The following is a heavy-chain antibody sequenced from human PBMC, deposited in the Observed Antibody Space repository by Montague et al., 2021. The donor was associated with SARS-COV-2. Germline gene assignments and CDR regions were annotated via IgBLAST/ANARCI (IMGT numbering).Heavy chain of an antibody. Sequence: ETLSLTCTVSGGSISSYYWSWIRQPPGKGLEWIGYIYYSGSTNYNPSLKSRVTILVDMSKNQFSLKLSSVTAADTAVHYCARGMGGSYLYYFDYWGQGTLVTVSS. CDR1: GGSISSYY. CDR2: IYYSGST. D-gene: IGHD1-26*01. V-gene: IGHV4-59*01. J-gene: IGHJ4*02. CDR3: ARGMGGSYLYYFDY.